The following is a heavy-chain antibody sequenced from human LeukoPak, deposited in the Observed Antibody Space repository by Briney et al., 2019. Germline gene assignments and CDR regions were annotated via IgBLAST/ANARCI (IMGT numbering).Heavy chain of an antibody. CDR3: ARAGYYDILTGYYSRNYYYGMDV. CDR1: GGTFSSYA. Sequence: SVKVSCKASGGTFSSYAISWVRQAPGQGLEWMGRIIPILGIANYAQKFQGRVTITADKSTSTAYMELSSLRSEDTAVYYCARAGYYDILTGYYSRNYYYGMDVWGQGTTVTVSS. D-gene: IGHD3-9*01. CDR2: IIPILGIA. J-gene: IGHJ6*02. V-gene: IGHV1-69*04.